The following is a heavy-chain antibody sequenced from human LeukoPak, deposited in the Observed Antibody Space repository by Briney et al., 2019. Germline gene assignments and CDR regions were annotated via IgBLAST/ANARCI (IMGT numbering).Heavy chain of an antibody. V-gene: IGHV3-9*01. CDR2: FSLDSDNV. CDR3: AKGGKWDVTPFDY. J-gene: IGHJ4*02. Sequence: SLRLSCGASGFTFHEKYAMHWVRQAPGKGLEWVSGFSLDSDNVGYADSVKGRFTISRDNSKNTLYLQVNSLRAEDTAVYYCAKGGKWDVTPFDYWGQGTLVTVSS. CDR1: GFTFHEKYA. D-gene: IGHD1-26*01.